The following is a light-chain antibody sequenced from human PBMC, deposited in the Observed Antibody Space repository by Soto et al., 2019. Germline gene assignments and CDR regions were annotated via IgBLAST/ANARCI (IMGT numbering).Light chain of an antibody. CDR1: QSISSNF. CDR2: GAS. CDR3: QQYGGSPRT. V-gene: IGKV3-20*01. Sequence: EIVLTQSPGTLSLSPGEGATLSCRASQSISSNFLAWYQQKRGQAPRLLIHGASNRATGIPDRFSGSGSGTDFTLTITRLEPEYVAVYYCQQYGGSPRTFGQGTKVEVK. J-gene: IGKJ1*01.